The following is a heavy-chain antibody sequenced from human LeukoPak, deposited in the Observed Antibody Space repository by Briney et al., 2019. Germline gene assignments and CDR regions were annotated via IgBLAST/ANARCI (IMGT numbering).Heavy chain of an antibody. CDR1: GGSISSSGYS. V-gene: IGHV4-30-2*01. D-gene: IGHD4-17*01. CDR3: ARSTPVTYYFDY. Sequence: SETLSLTCDVSGGSISSSGYSWSWIRQPPGKDLEWIGYIYHSGSAYYNPSLKSRVTMSVDRSKNQFSLNLSSVTAADTAVYYCARSTPVTYYFDYWGQGTLVTVSP. CDR2: IYHSGSA. J-gene: IGHJ4*02.